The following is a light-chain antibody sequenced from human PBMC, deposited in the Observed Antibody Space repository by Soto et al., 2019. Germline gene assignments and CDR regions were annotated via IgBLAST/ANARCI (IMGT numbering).Light chain of an antibody. J-gene: IGKJ4*01. V-gene: IGKV3-11*01. CDR3: QQRSNWPRLT. CDR2: DAS. Sequence: EIVLTQSPATLSLSPGERATLSCRASENVSSYLAWYQQKPGQAPRLLIYDASNRAIGIPARFSGSGSGTDFTLTISSLQPEDFAVYFCQQRSNWPRLTFGGGTKVEI. CDR1: ENVSSY.